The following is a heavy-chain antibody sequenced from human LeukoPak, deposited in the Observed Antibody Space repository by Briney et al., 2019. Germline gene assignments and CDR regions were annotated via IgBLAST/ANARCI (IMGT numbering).Heavy chain of an antibody. Sequence: SETLSLTCTVSGDSIDGYYWSWIRQPPGKGLEWIGYIYYSGSTTYNPSLKSRITMSVDTSKNQFSLKLSSVTAADTAVYYCARDGQQLDAYYGMDVWGQGTTITVSS. CDR1: GDSIDGYY. D-gene: IGHD6-13*01. CDR2: IYYSGST. V-gene: IGHV4-59*01. CDR3: ARDGQQLDAYYGMDV. J-gene: IGHJ6*02.